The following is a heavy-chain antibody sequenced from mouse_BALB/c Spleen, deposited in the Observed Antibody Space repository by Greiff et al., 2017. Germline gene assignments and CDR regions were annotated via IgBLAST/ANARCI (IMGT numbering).Heavy chain of an antibody. Sequence: EVQGVESGGGLVKPGGSLKLSCAASGFTFSDYYMYWVRQTPEKRLEWVATISDGGSYTYYPDSVKGRFTISRDNAKNNPYLQMSSLKSEDTAMYYCAREEDYYDYDVGAYWGQGTLVTVSA. J-gene: IGHJ3*01. CDR3: AREEDYYDYDVGAY. D-gene: IGHD2-4*01. CDR2: ISDGGSYT. CDR1: GFTFSDYY. V-gene: IGHV5-4*02.